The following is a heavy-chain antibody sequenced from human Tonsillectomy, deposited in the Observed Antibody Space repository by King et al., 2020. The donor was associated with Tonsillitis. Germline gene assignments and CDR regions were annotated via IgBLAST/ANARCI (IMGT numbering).Heavy chain of an antibody. Sequence: QLVQSGGGFVQPGGSLRLSCAASGFTFYAHAMNWVRQAPGEGLEWVSTIGDGGTRTHYRDSVKGRFTFSRDNSQNTVSLQMSSLRAEDTATYFCVRALFFPSYDGLLSADAGAFDIWGQGTTVTVSS. CDR1: GFTFYAHA. V-gene: IGHV3-23*04. CDR2: IGDGGTRT. CDR3: VRALFFPSYDGLLSADAGAFDI. D-gene: IGHD3-9*01. J-gene: IGHJ3*02.